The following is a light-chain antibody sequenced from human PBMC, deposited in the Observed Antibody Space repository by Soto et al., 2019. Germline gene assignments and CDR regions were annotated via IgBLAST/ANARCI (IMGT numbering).Light chain of an antibody. V-gene: IGKV3-15*01. CDR3: QQNNNWPQT. Sequence: EIVMTQSPATLSVSPGERATLSCRASQSVSSNLAWYQQKPGQAPRLLIYGASTRATGIPARFSGSGSGTEFTLTISSLQSEDFAVYYCQQNNNWPQTFGQGTKVE. J-gene: IGKJ1*01. CDR1: QSVSSN. CDR2: GAS.